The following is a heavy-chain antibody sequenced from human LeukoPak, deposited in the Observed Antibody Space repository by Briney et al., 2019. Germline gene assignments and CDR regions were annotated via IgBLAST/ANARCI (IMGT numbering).Heavy chain of an antibody. Sequence: ASVKVSCKASGYTFTSYGISWVRQAPGQGLEGMGWISAYNGNTNYAQKLQGRVTMTTHTSTSAAYMELRSLRSDDTAVYYCARHTLYGSGSYYVYYFDYWGQGTLVTVSS. CDR3: ARHTLYGSGSYYVYYFDY. J-gene: IGHJ4*02. CDR1: GYTFTSYG. D-gene: IGHD3-10*01. CDR2: ISAYNGNT. V-gene: IGHV1-18*01.